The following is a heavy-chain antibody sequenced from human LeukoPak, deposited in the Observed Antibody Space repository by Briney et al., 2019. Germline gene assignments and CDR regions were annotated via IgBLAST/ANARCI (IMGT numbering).Heavy chain of an antibody. CDR3: ARRKRGCGRPTLVGYMDV. CDR1: GYTFTSYG. J-gene: IGHJ6*03. CDR2: ISAYNGNT. V-gene: IGHV1-18*01. Sequence: ASVKVSCKASGYTFTSYGISWVRQAPGQGLEWMGWISAYNGNTNYARKLQGRVTMTTDTSTSTAYMELRSLRSDDTAVYYCARRKRGCGRPTLVGYMDVWGKGTTVTVSS. D-gene: IGHD2-15*01.